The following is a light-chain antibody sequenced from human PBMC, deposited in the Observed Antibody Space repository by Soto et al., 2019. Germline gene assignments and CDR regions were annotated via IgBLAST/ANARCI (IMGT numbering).Light chain of an antibody. J-gene: IGLJ3*02. V-gene: IGLV2-11*01. CDR3: QAFDYSLTASV. CDR2: EVT. CDR1: SSDVGGYNY. Sequence: QSVLTQPRSVSGSPGQSVTISCTGTSSDVGGYNYVSWYQQLPGKAPKLMIYEVTKRSSGVPDRFSGSKSGNTASLTISGLQPEDEAHYYCQAFDYSLTASVFGGGTQLTVL.